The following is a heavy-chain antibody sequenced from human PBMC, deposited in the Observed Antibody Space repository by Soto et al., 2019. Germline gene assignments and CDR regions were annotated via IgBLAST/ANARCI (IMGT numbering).Heavy chain of an antibody. CDR3: AKRPTSTGFGDPFDI. D-gene: IGHD3-10*01. Sequence: EVQLLESGGDLVQPGGSLRLSCAASGFTFSTYAMSWVRQAPGKGLEWVSTISSSGGNTYYTDSVKGRFTISRDNSKNTLYLQVNSLRAEDTAIYYCAKRPTSTGFGDPFDIWGQGTMVTVSS. CDR1: GFTFSTYA. J-gene: IGHJ3*02. CDR2: ISSSGGNT. V-gene: IGHV3-23*01.